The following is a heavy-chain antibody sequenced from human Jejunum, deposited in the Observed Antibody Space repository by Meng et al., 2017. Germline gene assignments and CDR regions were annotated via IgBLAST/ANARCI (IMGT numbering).Heavy chain of an antibody. D-gene: IGHD1-1*01. V-gene: IGHV3-11*04. J-gene: IGHJ6*02. CDR3: GRHSTTDD. CDR1: GFIFSDYY. CDR2: ISSTSTTI. Sequence: GESLKISCAASGFIFSDYYMSWTRQAPGKGLEWVSYISSTSTTIYYADSVKGRFTISRDNAKITLYLQMNSLRVEDTAVYYCGRHSTTDDRGQGTTVTVSS.